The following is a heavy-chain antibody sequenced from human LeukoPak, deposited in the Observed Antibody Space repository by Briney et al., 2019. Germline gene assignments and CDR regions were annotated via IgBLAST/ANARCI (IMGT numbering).Heavy chain of an antibody. Sequence: PGGSLRLSCAASGFTFSSYGMSWVRQAPGKGLEWVSAISGSGGSTYYADSVKGRFTISRDNSKNTLYLQMNSLRAEDTAVYYCAKDPAARPLRLVTDDAFDIWGQGTMVTVSS. CDR2: ISGSGGST. D-gene: IGHD3-9*01. J-gene: IGHJ3*02. CDR3: AKDPAARPLRLVTDDAFDI. V-gene: IGHV3-23*01. CDR1: GFTFSSYG.